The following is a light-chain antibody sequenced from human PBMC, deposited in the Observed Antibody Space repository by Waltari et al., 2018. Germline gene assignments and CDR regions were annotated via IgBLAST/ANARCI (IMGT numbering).Light chain of an antibody. CDR3: SSYIGTNNWV. J-gene: IGLJ3*02. Sequence: QSALTQFPSASGSPGQSVTISCTGTSSDFGSYNYVSWYQHHPGKAPNLRIYEIDKRPSGVPDRFSGSMSGNTASLTVSGLQAEDEADYYCSSYIGTNNWVFGGGTKLTVL. CDR1: SSDFGSYNY. V-gene: IGLV2-8*01. CDR2: EID.